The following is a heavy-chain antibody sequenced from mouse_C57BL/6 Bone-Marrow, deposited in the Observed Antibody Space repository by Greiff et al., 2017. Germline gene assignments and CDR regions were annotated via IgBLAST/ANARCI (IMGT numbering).Heavy chain of an antibody. CDR1: GYTFTSYW. V-gene: IGHV1-52*01. D-gene: IGHD1-1*01. Sequence: QVQLQQPGAELVRPGSSVKLSCKASGYTFTSYWMHWVQQRPIQGLEWIGNIDPSDSETHYNQKFKDKATLTVDKSSSTAYMQLSSLTSEDSAVYYCARDLYYGRRDWYFDVWGTGTTVTVSA. CDR2: IDPSDSET. J-gene: IGHJ1*03. CDR3: ARDLYYGRRDWYFDV.